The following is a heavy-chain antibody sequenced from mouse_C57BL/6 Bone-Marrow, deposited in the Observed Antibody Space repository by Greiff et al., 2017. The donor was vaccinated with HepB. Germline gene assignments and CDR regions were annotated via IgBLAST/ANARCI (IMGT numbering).Heavy chain of an antibody. CDR1: GYTFTSYW. CDR2: INPGSGGT. D-gene: IGHD2-1*01. Sequence: VQLQQSGTVLARPGASVKMSCKTSGYTFTSYWMHGVKQRPGQGLEWIGVINPGSGGTNYNEKFKGKATLTADKSSSTAYMQLSSLTSEDSAVYFCAREGGNYFFDYWGQGTTLTVSS. V-gene: IGHV1-54*01. J-gene: IGHJ2*01. CDR3: AREGGNYFFDY.